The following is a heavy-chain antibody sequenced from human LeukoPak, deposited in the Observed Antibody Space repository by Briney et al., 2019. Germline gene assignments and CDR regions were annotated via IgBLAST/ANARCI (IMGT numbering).Heavy chain of an antibody. CDR2: INPNTAGT. V-gene: IGHV1-2*02. Sequence: GASVKVSCKASGYTSTGYYFHWVRQAPGQGLEWMAWINPNTAGTNYAQKFLGRVTMTRDTSISTAYMELSRLRSDDTAVYYCARGVVVPAAIGRGCYYYGMAVWGQGTTVTVSS. J-gene: IGHJ6*02. CDR1: GYTSTGYY. CDR3: ARGVVVPAAIGRGCYYYGMAV. D-gene: IGHD2-2*01.